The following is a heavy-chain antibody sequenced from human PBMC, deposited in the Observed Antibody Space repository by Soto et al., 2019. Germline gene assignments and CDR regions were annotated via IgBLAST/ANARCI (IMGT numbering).Heavy chain of an antibody. D-gene: IGHD6-13*01. CDR1: GGSISSSSYY. V-gene: IGHV4-39*01. CDR2: IYYSGST. J-gene: IGHJ4*02. CDR3: ARRTDSWVAAAACFDY. Sequence: PSETLSLTCTVSGGSISSSSYYWGWIRQPPGKGLEWIGSIYYSGSTYYNPSLKSRVTISVDTSKNQFSLKLSSVTAADTAVYYCARRTDSWVAAAACFDYWGQGTLVTVSS.